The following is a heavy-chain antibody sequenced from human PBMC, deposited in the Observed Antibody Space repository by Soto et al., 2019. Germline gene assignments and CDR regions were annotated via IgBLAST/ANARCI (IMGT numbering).Heavy chain of an antibody. Sequence: GASVKVSCKASGYTFTSYGISWVRQAPGQGLEWMGWISAYNGNTNYAQKLQGRVTMTTDTSTSTAYMELRSLRSDDTAVYYCARDPGSYYVLYYYYGMDVWGQGTTVTVSS. V-gene: IGHV1-18*01. J-gene: IGHJ6*02. D-gene: IGHD1-26*01. CDR3: ARDPGSYYVLYYYYGMDV. CDR2: ISAYNGNT. CDR1: GYTFTSYG.